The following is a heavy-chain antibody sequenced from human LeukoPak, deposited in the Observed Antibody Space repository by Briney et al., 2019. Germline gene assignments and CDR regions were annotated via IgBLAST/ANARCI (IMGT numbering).Heavy chain of an antibody. D-gene: IGHD1-26*01. CDR3: AREVGANDDTREDAFDI. Sequence: GRSLRLSCAASGFTFSSYGMHWVRQAPGKGLEWVAVIWYDGSNKYYADSVKGRFTISRDNSKNTLYLQMNSLRAEDTAVYYCAREVGANDDTREDAFDIWGQGTMVTVSS. CDR2: IWYDGSNK. J-gene: IGHJ3*02. V-gene: IGHV3-33*08. CDR1: GFTFSSYG.